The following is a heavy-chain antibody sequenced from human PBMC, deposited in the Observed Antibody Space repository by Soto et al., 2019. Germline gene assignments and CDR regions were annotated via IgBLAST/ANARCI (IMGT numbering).Heavy chain of an antibody. Sequence: QVQLQESGPGLVKPSGTLSLTCAVSGGSISSSDWWTWVRQPPGKGLEWIGEIYRSGSTNYNSSLESRVTISMDQSKNQLSLKLSSVTAADTAVYYCATIHYWGQGTLVTVSS. V-gene: IGHV4-4*02. J-gene: IGHJ4*02. CDR3: ATIHY. CDR2: IYRSGST. CDR1: GGSISSSDW.